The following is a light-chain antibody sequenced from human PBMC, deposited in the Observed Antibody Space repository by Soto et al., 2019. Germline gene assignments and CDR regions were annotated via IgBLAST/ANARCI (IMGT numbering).Light chain of an antibody. CDR2: DNN. CDR1: SSNIGNNY. CDR3: GTWESSLSAVV. Sequence: QSVLTQPPSVSAAPGQKVTISCSGSSSNIGNNYVSWYQQLPGTAPKLLIYDNNKRPSGIPDRFSGSKSGTSATLGITGLKTGDEADYYYGTWESSLSAVVFGGGTQLTVL. J-gene: IGLJ2*01. V-gene: IGLV1-51*01.